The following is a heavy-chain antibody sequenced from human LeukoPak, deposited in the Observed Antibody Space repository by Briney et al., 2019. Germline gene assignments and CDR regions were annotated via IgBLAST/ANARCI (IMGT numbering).Heavy chain of an antibody. CDR2: ISDDGSSK. D-gene: IGHD6-13*01. J-gene: IGHJ5*02. CDR1: GFTFSSYA. V-gene: IGHV3-30-3*01. CDR3: AREHFAATGTGWFDP. Sequence: GRSLRLSCAASGFTFSSYAIHWVRQAPGQGLEWVAVISDDGSSKYYSDSAKGRFTISRDNSKNMLYLHMNSLGTEDTAVYSCAREHFAATGTGWFDPWGQGTLVTVSS.